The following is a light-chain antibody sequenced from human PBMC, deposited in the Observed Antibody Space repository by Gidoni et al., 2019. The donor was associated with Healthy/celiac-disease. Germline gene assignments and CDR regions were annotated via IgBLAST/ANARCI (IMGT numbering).Light chain of an antibody. CDR2: GES. J-gene: IGKJ2*01. Sequence: EIVMTQSPATLSVSPGERATLSCRASQSVSSNLAWYQQNPGQAPRLLLSGESTRATGIPARFSGSGSGTEFTLTISSLQSEDVAVYYCQQYNNWPPENTFGQGTKLESK. CDR3: QQYNNWPPENT. V-gene: IGKV3-15*01. CDR1: QSVSSN.